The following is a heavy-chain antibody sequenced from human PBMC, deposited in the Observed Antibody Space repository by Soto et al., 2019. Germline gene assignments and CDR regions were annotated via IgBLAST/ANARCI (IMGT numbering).Heavy chain of an antibody. CDR2: INAGNGNT. CDR1: GYTFTRYS. CDR3: ARGLYYYDSSGYYYGDAFDI. J-gene: IGHJ3*02. Sequence: AAVNVSCKGSGYTFTRYSLHWVRQAPGQRLAGMGRINAGNGNTKYSKQCQGRVTITRDKSASTAYMEMSSLRSEVTAVYYCARGLYYYDSSGYYYGDAFDIWGQGTMVTVSS. V-gene: IGHV1-3*01. D-gene: IGHD3-22*01.